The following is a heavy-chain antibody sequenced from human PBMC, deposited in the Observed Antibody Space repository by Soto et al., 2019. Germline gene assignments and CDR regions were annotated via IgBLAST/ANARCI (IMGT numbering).Heavy chain of an antibody. J-gene: IGHJ4*02. D-gene: IGHD3-22*01. Sequence: ASVKVSCKASGYTFTSYYMHWVRQAPGQGLEWMGIINPSGGSTSYAQKFQGRVTMTRDTSTSTVYMELSSLRSEDTAVYYCAREDTYYYDSSGYWFDYWGQGXLVTVSS. CDR3: AREDTYYYDSSGYWFDY. V-gene: IGHV1-46*01. CDR1: GYTFTSYY. CDR2: INPSGGST.